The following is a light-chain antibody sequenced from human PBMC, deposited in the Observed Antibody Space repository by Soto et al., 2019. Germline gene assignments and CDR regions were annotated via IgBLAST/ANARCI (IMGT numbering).Light chain of an antibody. CDR1: QSVSSY. Sequence: EIVLTQSPATLSLSPGERATLSCRASQSVSSYLAWYQQKPGQAPRPLIYAASSRATGTPARFSGSGSGTDFTLTISSLEPEDFAVYHCQQRSDWHKTFGQGTKLVIK. CDR3: QQRSDWHKT. J-gene: IGKJ2*01. V-gene: IGKV3-11*01. CDR2: AAS.